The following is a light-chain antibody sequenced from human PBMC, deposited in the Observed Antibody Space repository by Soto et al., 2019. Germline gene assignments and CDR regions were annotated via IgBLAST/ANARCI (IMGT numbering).Light chain of an antibody. CDR1: QSISNS. J-gene: IGKJ2*03. V-gene: IGKV3-15*01. CDR3: QQYNNWPPG. CDR2: AAS. Sequence: EIVMTQSPATLSVSPGERVTLSCRASQSISNSLAWYQQKPGQAPRLLIYAASTRATGIPARFSGSGSGTEFTLTISSLQFEDFAVYYCQQYNNWPPGFGQGTKLEIK.